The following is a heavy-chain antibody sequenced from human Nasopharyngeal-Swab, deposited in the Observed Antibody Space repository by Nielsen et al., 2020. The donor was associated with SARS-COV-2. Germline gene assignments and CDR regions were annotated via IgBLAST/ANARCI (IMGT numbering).Heavy chain of an antibody. J-gene: IGHJ3*02. CDR3: ATYYDILTGYSEAFDI. D-gene: IGHD3-9*01. V-gene: IGHV3-48*04. CDR2: ISSSSSTI. Sequence: GGSLRLSCAASGFTFSSYGMNWVRQAPGKGLEWVSYISSSSSTIYYADSVKGRFTISRDNAKNSLYLQMNSLRAEDTAVYYCATYYDILTGYSEAFDIWGQGTTVTVSS. CDR1: GFTFSSYG.